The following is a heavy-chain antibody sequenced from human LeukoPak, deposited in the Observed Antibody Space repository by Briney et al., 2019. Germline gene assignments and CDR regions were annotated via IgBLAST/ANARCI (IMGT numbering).Heavy chain of an antibody. CDR1: GFTFDDYA. Sequence: GRSLRLSCAASGFTFDDYAMHWVRQAPGKGLEWVALIYSGGTTAYTDSVKGRFTISRDISKSTVYLQMNSLRAEDTAVYYCVAILVSGAIWQFDLWGRGTLVTVSS. CDR2: IYSGGTT. CDR3: VAILVSGAIWQFDL. D-gene: IGHD2-2*02. J-gene: IGHJ2*01. V-gene: IGHV3-66*01.